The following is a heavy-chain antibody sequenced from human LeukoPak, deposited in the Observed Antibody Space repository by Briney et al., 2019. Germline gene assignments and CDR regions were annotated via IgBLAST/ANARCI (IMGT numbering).Heavy chain of an antibody. J-gene: IGHJ5*02. CDR2: ISAYNGNT. CDR3: ARKGIKGIAAAAPQNWFDP. Sequence: GASVKVSCKASGYTFTSYGISWVRQAPGQGLEWMGWISAYNGNTNYAQKLQGRVTMTTDTSTSTAYMELGSLRSDDTAVYYCARKGIKGIAAAAPQNWFDPWGQGTLVTVSS. V-gene: IGHV1-18*01. CDR1: GYTFTSYG. D-gene: IGHD6-13*01.